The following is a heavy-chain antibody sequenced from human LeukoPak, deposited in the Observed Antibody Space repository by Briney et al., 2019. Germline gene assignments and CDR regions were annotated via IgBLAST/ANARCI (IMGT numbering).Heavy chain of an antibody. CDR2: IYYSGST. CDR3: AREGSGYYYGEWFDP. Sequence: SETLSLTCTASGGSISSSSYYWGWIRQPPGKGLEWIGSIYYSGSTYYNPSLKSRVTISVDMSKNQFSLKLSSVTAADTAVYYCAREGSGYYYGEWFDPWGQGTLVTVSS. V-gene: IGHV4-39*07. D-gene: IGHD3-22*01. J-gene: IGHJ5*02. CDR1: GGSISSSSYY.